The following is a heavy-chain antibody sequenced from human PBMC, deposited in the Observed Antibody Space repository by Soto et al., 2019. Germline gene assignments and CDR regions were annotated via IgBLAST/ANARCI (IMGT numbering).Heavy chain of an antibody. CDR2: IYYSGST. J-gene: IGHJ6*02. D-gene: IGHD1-1*01. CDR1: GGSISSYY. CDR3: AREGTTVDSYYYYGMDV. Sequence: QVQLQESGPGLVKPSETLSLTCTVSGGSISSYYWSWIRQPPGKGLEWIGYIYYSGSTNYNPSLKRRLTISVDTSKNQFSLKLSSVTAADTAVYYCAREGTTVDSYYYYGMDVWGQGTTVTVSS. V-gene: IGHV4-59*01.